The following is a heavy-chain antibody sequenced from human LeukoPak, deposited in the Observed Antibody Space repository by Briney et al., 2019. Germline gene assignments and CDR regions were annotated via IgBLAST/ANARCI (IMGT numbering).Heavy chain of an antibody. Sequence: KPSETLSLTCTVSGGSLNFYYWSWIRQSPGKGLEWIGNIYYSGSINYNPSLKSRVTISVDTSKNQFSLILSSVTAADTAVYYCARALGYYDFWSGSSSPSNWFDPWGQGTLVTVSS. D-gene: IGHD3-3*01. CDR3: ARALGYYDFWSGSSSPSNWFDP. CDR1: GGSLNFYY. J-gene: IGHJ5*02. CDR2: IYYSGSI. V-gene: IGHV4-59*01.